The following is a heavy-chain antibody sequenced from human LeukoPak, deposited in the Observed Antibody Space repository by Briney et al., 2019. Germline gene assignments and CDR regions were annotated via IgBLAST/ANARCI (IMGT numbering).Heavy chain of an antibody. CDR1: GSTFSSYA. CDR2: ISYDGSNK. CDR3: ARSNGWYLDY. Sequence: GGSLRLSCAASGSTFSSYAMHWVRQAPGKGLEWVAVISYDGSNKYYADAVKGRFTISRDNSKTTLYLHMNSLRVEDTAVYYCARSNGWYLDYWGQGTLVTVSS. V-gene: IGHV3-30-3*01. J-gene: IGHJ4*02. D-gene: IGHD6-19*01.